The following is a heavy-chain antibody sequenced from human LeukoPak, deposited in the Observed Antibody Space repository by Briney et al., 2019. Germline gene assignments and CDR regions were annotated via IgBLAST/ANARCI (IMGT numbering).Heavy chain of an antibody. D-gene: IGHD6-19*01. V-gene: IGHV4-34*01. CDR3: ARGRWGSGWYRWFDP. CDR1: GGSFSGYY. J-gene: IGHJ5*02. Sequence: SETLSLTCAVYGGSFSGYYWSWIRQPPGKGLEWIGEINHSGSTNYNPSLKSRVTISVDTSKNQFSLKLSSVTAADTAVYYCARGRWGSGWYRWFDPWGQGTLVTVS. CDR2: INHSGST.